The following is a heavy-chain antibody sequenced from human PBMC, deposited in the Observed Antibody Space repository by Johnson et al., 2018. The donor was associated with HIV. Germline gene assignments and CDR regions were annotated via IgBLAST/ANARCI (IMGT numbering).Heavy chain of an antibody. V-gene: IGHV3-66*01. D-gene: IGHD1-14*01. J-gene: IGHJ3*02. CDR2: IYSGGST. CDR1: GFTVSSNY. Sequence: VQLVESGGGLVQPGGSLRLSCAASGFTVSSNYMSWVRQAPGKGLEWVSVIYSGGSTYYADSVKGRFTISRDNSKNTLYLQMNSLRPEDTAIYYCARDITPHKEGDAFDIWGQGTMVTVSS. CDR3: ARDITPHKEGDAFDI.